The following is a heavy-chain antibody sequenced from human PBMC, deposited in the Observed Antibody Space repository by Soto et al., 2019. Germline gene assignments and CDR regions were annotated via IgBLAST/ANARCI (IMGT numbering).Heavy chain of an antibody. J-gene: IGHJ4*02. Sequence: QVQLVQSGAEVKKPGASVKVSCKTSGYTFTNYGFSWVRQAPGQGLEWMGWISGYNGNTNYAERLQGRVTMTTDTSTSTPYMELKSSRYDDTAVYYCAREGQLGYWGQGTPVTVSS. CDR2: ISGYNGNT. D-gene: IGHD6-6*01. CDR1: GYTFTNYG. CDR3: AREGQLGY. V-gene: IGHV1-18*01.